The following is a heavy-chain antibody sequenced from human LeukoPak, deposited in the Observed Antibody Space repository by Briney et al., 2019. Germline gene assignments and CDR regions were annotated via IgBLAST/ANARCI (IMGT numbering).Heavy chain of an antibody. J-gene: IGHJ4*02. V-gene: IGHV3-30*02. CDR2: IRYDGSNK. CDR1: GFTFSSYG. D-gene: IGHD4-17*01. CDR3: ARESGSVTSEVDFDY. Sequence: GGSLRLSCAASGFTFSSYGMHWVRQAPGKGLEWVAFIRYDGSNKYYADSVKGRFTISRDNAKNSLYLQMNSLRAEGTAVYYCARESGSVTSEVDFDYWGQGTLVTVSS.